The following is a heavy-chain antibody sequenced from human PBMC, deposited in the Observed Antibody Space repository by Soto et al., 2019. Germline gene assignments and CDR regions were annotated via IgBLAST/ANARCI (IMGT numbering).Heavy chain of an antibody. CDR3: ARNGKLPGYSYGMDV. D-gene: IGHD1-7*01. CDR2: IIIPIFDTA. J-gene: IGHJ6*02. CDR1: GGTFSDFT. Sequence: SVKVSCKASGGTFSDFTINWVRQAPGQRLEWMGGIIIPIFDTANYAEKFQGRVTITADESTRTSFMEVSSLRSEDTAVYYCARNGKLPGYSYGMDVWGQGTMVTVSS. V-gene: IGHV1-69*13.